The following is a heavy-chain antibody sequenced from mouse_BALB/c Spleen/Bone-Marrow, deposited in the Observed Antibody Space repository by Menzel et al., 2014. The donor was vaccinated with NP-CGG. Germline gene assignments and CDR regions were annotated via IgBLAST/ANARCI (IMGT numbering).Heavy chain of an antibody. Sequence: VQLKESGGGLVQPGGSLKLSCAASGFTFSTYGMSWVRQTPDKRLELVASINNNGGSTYYPDSVKGRFTISRDNAKNTLYLQMSSLKSEDTAMYYCARDHVVGYWGQGTLVTVSA. V-gene: IGHV5-6-3*01. J-gene: IGHJ3*01. CDR1: GFTFSTYG. CDR3: ARDHVVGY. CDR2: INNNGGST.